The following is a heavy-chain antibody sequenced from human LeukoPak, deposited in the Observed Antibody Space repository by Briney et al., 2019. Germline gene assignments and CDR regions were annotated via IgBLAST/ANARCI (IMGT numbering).Heavy chain of an antibody. D-gene: IGHD1-26*01. CDR2: ISGNGRNT. CDR1: GLTFSSYV. CDR3: AKVGATHYFDY. Sequence: QAGGSLRLSCAASGLTFSSYVMSWVHQAPGKGLEWVSTISGNGRNTYYADSVKGRFTISGDNSKNTLYLQMNGLRAEDTAVYYCAKVGATHYFDYWGQGTLVTVSS. J-gene: IGHJ4*02. V-gene: IGHV3-23*01.